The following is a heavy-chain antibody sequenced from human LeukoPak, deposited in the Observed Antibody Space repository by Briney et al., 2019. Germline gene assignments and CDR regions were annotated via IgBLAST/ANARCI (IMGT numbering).Heavy chain of an antibody. V-gene: IGHV4-39*01. CDR1: GGSISSSSYY. CDR3: ARSGIAAAGTGSHYYYYYYMDV. CDR2: IYYSGST. D-gene: IGHD6-13*01. Sequence: NPSETLSLTCTVSGGSISSSSYYWGWIRQPPGKGLEWIGSIYYSGSTYYNPSLKSRVTISVDTSKNQFSLKLSSVTVADTAVYYCARSGIAAAGTGSHYYYYYYMDVWGKGTTVTVSS. J-gene: IGHJ6*03.